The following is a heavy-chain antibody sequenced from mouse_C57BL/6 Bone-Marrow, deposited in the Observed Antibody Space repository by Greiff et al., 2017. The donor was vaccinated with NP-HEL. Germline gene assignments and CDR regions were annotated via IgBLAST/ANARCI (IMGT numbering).Heavy chain of an antibody. CDR3: ARARSPWFAY. V-gene: IGHV14-2*01. CDR2: IDPEDGET. D-gene: IGHD1-1*01. J-gene: IGHJ3*01. Sequence: VQLKESGAELVKPGASVKLSCTASGFNIKDYYMHWVKQRTEQGLEWIGRIDPEDGETKYAPKFPGKATITADTSSNTASLQLSSLTSEDTAVYYCARARSPWFAYWGQGTLVTVSA. CDR1: GFNIKDYY.